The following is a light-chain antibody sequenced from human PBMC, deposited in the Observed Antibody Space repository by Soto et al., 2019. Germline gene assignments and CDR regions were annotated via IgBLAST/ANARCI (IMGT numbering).Light chain of an antibody. J-gene: IGLJ1*01. Sequence: QSALTQPASVSGSPGQSITISCTGTSSDVGSYNLVSWYQQHAGKAPKVMIYEVSKRPSGVSNRISGSKSGNTASLTISGLQAEDEADYYCCSYAGSSTVVFGTGTKLTVL. CDR2: EVS. CDR1: SSDVGSYNL. V-gene: IGLV2-23*02. CDR3: CSYAGSSTVV.